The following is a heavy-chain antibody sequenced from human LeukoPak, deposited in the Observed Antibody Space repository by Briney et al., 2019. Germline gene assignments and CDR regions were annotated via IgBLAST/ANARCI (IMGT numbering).Heavy chain of an antibody. D-gene: IGHD2-15*01. CDR2: ISGIGTTI. J-gene: IGHJ4*02. CDR3: ATYIVGPTIGY. CDR1: GFTFRSCE. V-gene: IGHV3-48*03. Sequence: GGSLRLSCAASGFTFRSCEMNWVRQAPGKGLEWISYISGIGTTIYYADSVKGRFTISRDNAKNSVYLQMNSLRAGDTAVYYCATYIVGPTIGYWGQGTLVTVSS.